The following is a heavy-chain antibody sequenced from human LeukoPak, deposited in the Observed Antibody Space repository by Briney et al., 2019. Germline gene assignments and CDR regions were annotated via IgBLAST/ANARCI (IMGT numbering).Heavy chain of an antibody. CDR3: AREFEYSTSGAGY. CDR2: MSILSGIT. CDR1: GFPFSGYS. V-gene: IGHV3-21*01. D-gene: IGHD6-6*01. J-gene: IGHJ4*02. Sequence: GGSLRLSCAGSGFPFSGYSMNWVRQTPGKGLEWVSSMSILSGITYYAESVKGRFTVSRDNAKNLLHLQMNSLRVEDTAIYYCAREFEYSTSGAGYWGQGALVTVSS.